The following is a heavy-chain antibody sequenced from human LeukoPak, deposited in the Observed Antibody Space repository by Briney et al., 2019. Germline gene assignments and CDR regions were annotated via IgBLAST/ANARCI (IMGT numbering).Heavy chain of an antibody. CDR3: ARRAPSGSFDY. CDR2: ISSSSSTI. Sequence: PSETLSLTCTVSGGSISSSSYYWGWIRQPPGKGLEWVSYISSSSSTIYYADSVKGRFTISRDNAKNSLYLQMNSLRDEDTAVYYCARRAPSGSFDYWGQGTLVTVSS. CDR1: GGSISSSS. D-gene: IGHD1-26*01. V-gene: IGHV3-48*02. J-gene: IGHJ4*02.